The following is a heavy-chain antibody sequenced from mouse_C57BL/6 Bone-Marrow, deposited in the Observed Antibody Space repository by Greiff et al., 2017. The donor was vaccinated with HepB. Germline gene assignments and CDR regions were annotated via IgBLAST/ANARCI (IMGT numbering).Heavy chain of an antibody. CDR3: ARHEGPYYYGSSYWYFDV. J-gene: IGHJ1*03. V-gene: IGHV1-62-2*01. CDR1: GYTFTEYT. CDR2: FYPGSGSI. Sequence: QVQLQQSGAELVKPGASVKLSCKASGYTFTEYTIHWVKQRSGQGLEWIGWFYPGSGSIKYNEKFKDKATLTADKSSSTVYMELSRLTSEDPAVYVCARHEGPYYYGSSYWYFDVWGTGTTVTVSS. D-gene: IGHD1-1*01.